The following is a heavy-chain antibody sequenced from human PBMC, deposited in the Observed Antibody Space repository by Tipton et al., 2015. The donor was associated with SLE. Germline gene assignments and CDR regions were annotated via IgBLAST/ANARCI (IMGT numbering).Heavy chain of an antibody. CDR1: GGSISSGDYY. CDR3: ARGPVQYCSSASCLYYYHPMDI. V-gene: IGHV4-31*03. Sequence: LRLSCIVSGGSISSGDYYWSWIRQLPGKGLEWIGHAFYSGITYYNPSLESRVSMLVDTFKNQFSLSLSSVSAADTAVYYCARGPVQYCSSASCLYYYHPMDIWGQGTSVTVSS. D-gene: IGHD2-2*01. J-gene: IGHJ6*02. CDR2: AFYSGIT.